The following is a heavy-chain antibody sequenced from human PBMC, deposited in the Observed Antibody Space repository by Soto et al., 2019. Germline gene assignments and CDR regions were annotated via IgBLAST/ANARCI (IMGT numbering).Heavy chain of an antibody. D-gene: IGHD6-13*01. CDR1: GYSISSGYY. J-gene: IGHJ5*02. CDR2: IYHSGST. CDR3: ASQALAAAGKRGWFDP. Sequence: SETLSLTCAVSGYSISSGYYWGWIRQPPGKGLEWIGSIYHSGSTYYNPSLKSRVTISVDTSKNQFSLKLSSVTAADTAVYYCASQALAAAGKRGWFDPWGQGTMVTVSS. V-gene: IGHV4-38-2*01.